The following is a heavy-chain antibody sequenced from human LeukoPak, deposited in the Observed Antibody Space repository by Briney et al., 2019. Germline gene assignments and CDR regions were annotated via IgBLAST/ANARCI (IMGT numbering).Heavy chain of an antibody. CDR2: IRYDGSNK. Sequence: PGGSLRLSCAASGFTFSSYGMHWVRQAPGKGLEWVAFIRYDGSNKYYADSVKGRFTISRDNSKNTLYLQMNSPRAEDTAVYYCARGEDSSGYRNWFDPWGQGTLVTVSS. V-gene: IGHV3-30*02. D-gene: IGHD3-22*01. CDR1: GFTFSSYG. CDR3: ARGEDSSGYRNWFDP. J-gene: IGHJ5*02.